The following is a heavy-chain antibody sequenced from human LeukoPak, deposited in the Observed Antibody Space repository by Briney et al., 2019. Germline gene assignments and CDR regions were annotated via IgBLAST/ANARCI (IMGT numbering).Heavy chain of an antibody. V-gene: IGHV4-39*01. J-gene: IGHJ4*02. CDR1: GGSISSGGYY. D-gene: IGHD5-18*01. CDR2: ITYSGST. CDR3: ARRGDSYAVFDY. Sequence: SETLSLTCTVSGGSISSGGYYWGWIRQPPGKGLEWIGTITYSGSTYFSPSVKSRVTMSMDTSKNQFSLKLSSVTAADTAVYYCARRGDSYAVFDYWGQGTLVTVSS.